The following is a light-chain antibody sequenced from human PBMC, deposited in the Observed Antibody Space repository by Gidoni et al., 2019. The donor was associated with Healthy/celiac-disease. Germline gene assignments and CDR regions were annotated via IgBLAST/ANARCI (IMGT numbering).Light chain of an antibody. J-gene: IGKJ5*01. CDR2: GSS. V-gene: IGKV3-20*01. CDR3: QQYGSPPIT. Sequence: EIVLTQSPGTLSLSPGERATLSCRASQSVSSSYLAGYQQKTGQAPMLLIYGSSSRATGIPHRFSGSGSGTDFTLTISRLEPEDFAVDYCQQYGSPPITFGQGTRLEIK. CDR1: QSVSSSY.